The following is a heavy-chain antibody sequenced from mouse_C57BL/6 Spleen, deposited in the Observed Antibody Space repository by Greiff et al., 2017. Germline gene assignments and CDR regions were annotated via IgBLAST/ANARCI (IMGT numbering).Heavy chain of an antibody. CDR1: GYTFTDYS. CDR2: IYPRDGST. Sequence: QVQLQQPEAELVKPGASVKISCKASGYTFTDYSIHWVKQRPEQGLEWIGYIYPRDGSTKYNEKFKGKATVTADKSSSTAYMQLNSLTSEDSAVYCSARSKYYAIAYWGQGTSVTVSA. J-gene: IGHJ4*01. CDR3: ARSKYYAIAY. V-gene: IGHV1-78*01.